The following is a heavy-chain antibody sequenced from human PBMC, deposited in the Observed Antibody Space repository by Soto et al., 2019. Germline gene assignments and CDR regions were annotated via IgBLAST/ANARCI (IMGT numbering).Heavy chain of an antibody. CDR1: CDSVSSASFY. V-gene: IGHV4-61*03. D-gene: IGHD3-3*02. CDR3: AARHFWSRPWTDRRLDY. Sequence: PSETLSLTCTVSCDSVSSASFYWIWIRQAPGKGLEWIGFIYFSGSTNYNPSLTSRVTISVDKSKNHFSLKLTSVTAADTAVYYCAARHFWSRPWTDRRLDYWGQGTLVTVSS. J-gene: IGHJ4*02. CDR2: IYFSGST.